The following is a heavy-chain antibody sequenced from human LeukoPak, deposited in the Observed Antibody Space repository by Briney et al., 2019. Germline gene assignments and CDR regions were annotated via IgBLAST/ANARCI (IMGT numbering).Heavy chain of an antibody. CDR2: INPNSGGT. CDR1: GYTFTGYY. CDR3: ARVSRPGIAATYNWFDP. J-gene: IGHJ5*02. Sequence: GASVKVSCKASGYTFTGYYMHWVRQAPGQGLEWMGWINPNSGGTNYAQKFQGRVTMTRDTSISTAYMELSRLRSDDTAVYYCARVSRPGIAATYNWFDPWGQGTLVTVSS. V-gene: IGHV1-2*02. D-gene: IGHD6-13*01.